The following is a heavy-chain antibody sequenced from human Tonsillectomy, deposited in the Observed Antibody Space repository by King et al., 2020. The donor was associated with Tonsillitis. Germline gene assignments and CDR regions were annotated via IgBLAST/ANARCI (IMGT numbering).Heavy chain of an antibody. Sequence: VQLVESGGGVVQPGRSLRLSCAASGFTFTSQPMHWVRQAPGKGLEWVARISSDGRIQHYADSVKGRFTISRDNSMHTVYLQMNSLRTEDTAIYHCARDGDFLTGCGFDYWGQGTLVTVSS. CDR2: ISSDGRIQ. D-gene: IGHD3-9*01. J-gene: IGHJ4*02. V-gene: IGHV3-30*04. CDR3: ARDGDFLTGCGFDY. CDR1: GFTFTSQP.